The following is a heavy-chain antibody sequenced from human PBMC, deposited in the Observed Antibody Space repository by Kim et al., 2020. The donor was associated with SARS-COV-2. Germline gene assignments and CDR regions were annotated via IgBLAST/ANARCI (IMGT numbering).Heavy chain of an antibody. CDR3: AKAPPYYYDSSENY. Sequence: ADSVKGRFTISRDNSKNTLYLQMNSLRAEDTAVYYCAKAPPYYYDSSENYWGQGTLVTVSS. D-gene: IGHD3-22*01. J-gene: IGHJ4*02. V-gene: IGHV3-23*01.